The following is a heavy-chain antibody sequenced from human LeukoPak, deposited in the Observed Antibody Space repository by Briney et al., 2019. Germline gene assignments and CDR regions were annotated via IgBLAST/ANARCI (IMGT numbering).Heavy chain of an antibody. CDR1: GFTFSSYV. D-gene: IGHD3-10*01. CDR3: AKGGMVRGEYDY. J-gene: IGHJ4*02. V-gene: IGHV3-23*01. CDR2: VSGSGGSA. Sequence: GSLRLSCAASGFTFSSYVMGWVRQAPGKGVEWVSGVSGSGGSAYYADSVKGRFTISRDNSKNTLYLQMNTLRVEDTAVYYCAKGGMVRGEYDYWGQGTLVTVSS.